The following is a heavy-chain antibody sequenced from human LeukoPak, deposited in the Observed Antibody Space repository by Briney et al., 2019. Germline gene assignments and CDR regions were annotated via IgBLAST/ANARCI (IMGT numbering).Heavy chain of an antibody. D-gene: IGHD2-15*01. V-gene: IGHV5-51*01. CDR2: IYPGDSDT. CDR1: GYSFTSYW. Sequence: GESLKISCKGSGYSFTSYWIAWVRQMPGKGLEWMGIIYPGDSDTRYSPSFQGQVTISVDKSISTAYLQWSSLKASDTAMYYCARTRMDGYCSGGSCWDVFDIWGQGTMVTVSS. CDR3: ARTRMDGYCSGGSCWDVFDI. J-gene: IGHJ3*02.